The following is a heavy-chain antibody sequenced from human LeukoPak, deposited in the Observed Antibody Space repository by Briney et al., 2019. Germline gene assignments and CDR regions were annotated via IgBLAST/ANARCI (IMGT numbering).Heavy chain of an antibody. CDR1: GYTFTSYG. CDR3: ARDLGGSGTTSYLGWFDP. V-gene: IGHV1-18*01. J-gene: IGHJ5*02. Sequence: GASVKVSCKASGYTFTSYGISWVRQAPGQGLEWMGWISAYNGNTNYAQKLQGRVTMTTDTPTSTAYMELRSLRSDDAAVYYCARDLGGSGTTSYLGWFDPWGQGTLVTVSS. D-gene: IGHD3-10*01. CDR2: ISAYNGNT.